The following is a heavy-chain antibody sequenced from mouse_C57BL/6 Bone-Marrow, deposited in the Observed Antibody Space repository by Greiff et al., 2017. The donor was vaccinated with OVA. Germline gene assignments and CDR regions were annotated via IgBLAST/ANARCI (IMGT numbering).Heavy chain of an antibody. CDR1: GFTFSSYA. D-gene: IGHD1-1*01. V-gene: IGHV5-4*03. Sequence: DVMLVESGGGLVKPGGSLKLSCAASGFTFSSYAMSWVRQTPEKRLEWVATISDGGSYTYYPDNVKGRFTISRDNAKNNLYLQMSHLKSEDTAMYYCARWGYYGSSYGYFDVWGTGTTVTVSS. CDR2: ISDGGSYT. CDR3: ARWGYYGSSYGYFDV. J-gene: IGHJ1*03.